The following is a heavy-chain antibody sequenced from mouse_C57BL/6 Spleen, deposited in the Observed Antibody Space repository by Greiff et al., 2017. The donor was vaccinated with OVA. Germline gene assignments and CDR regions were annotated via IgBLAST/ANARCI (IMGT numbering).Heavy chain of an antibody. CDR3: ARWEHNYSGSSLGRAMDY. V-gene: IGHV1-85*01. CDR1: GYTFTSYD. D-gene: IGHD1-1*01. J-gene: IGHJ4*01. CDR2: IYPRDGST. Sequence: VKLVESGPELVKPGASVKLSCKASGYTFTSYDINWVKQRPGQGLEWIGWIYPRDGSTKYNEKFKGKATLTVDTSSSTAYMELQSLTSEDSAVYFCARWEHNYSGSSLGRAMDYWGQGTSVTVSS.